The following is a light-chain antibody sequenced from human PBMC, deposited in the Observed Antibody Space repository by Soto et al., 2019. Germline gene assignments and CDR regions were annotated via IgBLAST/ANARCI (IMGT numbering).Light chain of an antibody. CDR1: QSVSYN. J-gene: IGKJ4*01. CDR3: QQYKNWPPLT. Sequence: EIVMTQSPATLSVSPGETATLSCRASQSVSYNLAWYQQKPGQGPRLHIYGAFTRATGIPARFSGSGSGTDFTLTISSLQSEDFAVYYCQQYKNWPPLTFGGGTKVEIK. CDR2: GAF. V-gene: IGKV3-15*01.